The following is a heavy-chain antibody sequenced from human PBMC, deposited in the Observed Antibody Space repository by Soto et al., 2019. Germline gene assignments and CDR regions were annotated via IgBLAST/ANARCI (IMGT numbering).Heavy chain of an antibody. D-gene: IGHD3-16*02. Sequence: ASVKVSCKVSGYTLTELSMHWVRQAPGKGLEWMGGFDPEDGETIYAQKFQGRVTMTEDTSTDTAYMELSSLRSEETAVYSCATALRYDYIWGSYRSTPFDYWGQGTLVTVSS. J-gene: IGHJ4*02. CDR3: ATALRYDYIWGSYRSTPFDY. CDR1: GYTLTELS. V-gene: IGHV1-24*01. CDR2: FDPEDGET.